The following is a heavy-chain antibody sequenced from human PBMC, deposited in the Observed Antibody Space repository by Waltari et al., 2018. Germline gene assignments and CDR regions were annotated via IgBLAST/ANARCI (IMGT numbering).Heavy chain of an antibody. J-gene: IGHJ3*02. CDR3: ARSPPDIVATTDAFDI. CDR2: IIPIFGTA. Sequence: QVQLVQSGAEVKKPGSSVKVSCKASGGTFRSYAISWVRQAPGQGLEWMGGIIPIFGTANYAQKFQGRVTITADKSTSTAYMELSSLRSEDTAVYYCARSPPDIVATTDAFDIWGQGTMVTVSS. V-gene: IGHV1-69*14. D-gene: IGHD5-12*01. CDR1: GGTFRSYA.